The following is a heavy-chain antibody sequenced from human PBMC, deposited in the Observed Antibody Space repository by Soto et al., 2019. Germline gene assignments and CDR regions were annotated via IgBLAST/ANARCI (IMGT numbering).Heavy chain of an antibody. CDR2: ISAYNGNT. V-gene: IGHV1-18*01. CDR3: ATGTYYYDSSGYPVDY. J-gene: IGHJ4*02. CDR1: GYTFTSYG. D-gene: IGHD3-22*01. Sequence: ASVKVSCKASGYTFTSYGISWVRQAPGQGLEWMGWISAYNGNTNYAQKFQGRVTMTEDTSTDTAYMELSSLRSEDTAVYYCATGTYYYDSSGYPVDYWGQGTLVTVSS.